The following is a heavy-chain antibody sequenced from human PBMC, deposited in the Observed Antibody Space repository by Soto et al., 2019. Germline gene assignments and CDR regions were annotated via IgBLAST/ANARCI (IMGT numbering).Heavy chain of an antibody. D-gene: IGHD6-19*01. V-gene: IGHV3-30*18. CDR2: VSHDGRNT. J-gene: IGHJ4*02. CDR3: AKGGRQWLVTSDFNY. CDR1: GFTFNDYV. Sequence: VQLVESGGGVVQPGRSLRLSCAASGFTFNDYVMHWVRQAPGKGLEWVAVVSHDGRNTHYADSVKGRFTISRDSSKNTVSLEMTSLRAEDTAVYYCAKGGRQWLVTSDFNYWGQGALVTVSS.